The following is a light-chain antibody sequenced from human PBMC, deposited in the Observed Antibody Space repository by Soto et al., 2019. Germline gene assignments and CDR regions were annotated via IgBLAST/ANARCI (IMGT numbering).Light chain of an antibody. CDR2: WAS. CDR1: QSVLYGSNNRDY. CDR3: QQYYSSPIT. J-gene: IGKJ5*01. Sequence: DIVVTQSPDSLAVSLGERATINCNSSQSVLYGSNNRDYLAWYQQTQGQPPKMLIYWASTRESGVPDRFSGSRSGTDFTLSVSRLQAEDVAVYYCQQYYSSPITFCQGTRLEIK. V-gene: IGKV4-1*01.